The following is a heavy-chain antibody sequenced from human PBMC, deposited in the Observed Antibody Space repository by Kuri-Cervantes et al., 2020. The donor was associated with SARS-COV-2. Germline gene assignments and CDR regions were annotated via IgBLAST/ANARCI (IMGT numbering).Heavy chain of an antibody. J-gene: IGHJ3*02. CDR2: ISSSGSTI. D-gene: IGHD3-3*01. CDR1: GFTFSDYY. V-gene: IGHV3-11*04. CDR3: ATARFDFWSGYSWGGAFDI. Sequence: GESLKISCAASGFTFSDYYMSWIRQAPGKGLEWVSYISSSGSTIYYADSVKGRFTISRDNAKNSLYLQMNSLRAEDTAVYYCATARFDFWSGYSWGGAFDIWGQGTMVTVSS.